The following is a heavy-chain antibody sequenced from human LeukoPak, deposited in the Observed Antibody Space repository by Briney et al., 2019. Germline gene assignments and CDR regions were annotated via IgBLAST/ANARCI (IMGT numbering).Heavy chain of an antibody. D-gene: IGHD3-22*01. J-gene: IGHJ4*02. Sequence: PSETLSLTCVVYGGSFSGYFWSWIRQPPGKGLEWIGEITPSGSTNYSPSLKSRASISIDTSKKKLSLRLTSVTAADSAVYYCASSFYYDSRDYWGQGTLVTVSS. CDR2: ITPSGST. CDR3: ASSFYYDSRDY. CDR1: GGSFSGYF. V-gene: IGHV4-34*01.